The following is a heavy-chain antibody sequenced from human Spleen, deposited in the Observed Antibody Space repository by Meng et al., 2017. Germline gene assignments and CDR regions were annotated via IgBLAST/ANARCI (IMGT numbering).Heavy chain of an antibody. Sequence: QVQVQAGGAGLLKPSETLSLTCVVSGGSFSDYYWSWIRQPPGKGLEWIGEINHSGSTNYNPSLESRATISVDTSQNNLSLKLSSVTAADSAVYYCARGPTTMAHDFDYWGQGTLVTVSS. V-gene: IGHV4-34*01. CDR1: GGSFSDYY. D-gene: IGHD4-11*01. CDR2: INHSGST. J-gene: IGHJ4*02. CDR3: ARGPTTMAHDFDY.